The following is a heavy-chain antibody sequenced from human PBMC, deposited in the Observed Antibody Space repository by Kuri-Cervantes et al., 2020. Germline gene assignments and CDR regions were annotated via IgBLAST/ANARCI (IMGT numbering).Heavy chain of an antibody. V-gene: IGHV3-15*01. J-gene: IGHJ4*02. CDR2: IKSKTDGGTT. D-gene: IGHD3-10*01. Sequence: GESLKISCAASGFTFSDYYMSWIRQAPGKGLEWVGRIKSKTDGGTTDYAAPVKGRFTISRDDSKNTLYLQMNSLRAEDTAVYYCARDGSGSYYNHLPCYFDYWGQGTLVTVSS. CDR3: ARDGSGSYYNHLPCYFDY. CDR1: GFTFSDYY.